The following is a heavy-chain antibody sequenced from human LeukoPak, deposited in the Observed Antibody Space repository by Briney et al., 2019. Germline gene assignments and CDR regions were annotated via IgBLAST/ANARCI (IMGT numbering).Heavy chain of an antibody. J-gene: IGHJ3*02. D-gene: IGHD2-2*01. V-gene: IGHV3-30-3*01. CDR2: ISYDGSNK. CDR3: ARVGYCSSTSCYFPFDI. Sequence: GGSLRLSRAASGFTFSSYAMHWVRQAPGKGLEWVAVISYDGSNKYYADSVKGRSTISRDDSKNTLYLQMNSLRAEDTAVYYCARVGYCSSTSCYFPFDIWGQGTMVTVSS. CDR1: GFTFSSYA.